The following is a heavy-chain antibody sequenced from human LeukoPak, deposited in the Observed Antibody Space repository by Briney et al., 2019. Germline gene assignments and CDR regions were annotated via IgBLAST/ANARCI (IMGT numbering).Heavy chain of an antibody. CDR2: IYTGGST. V-gene: IGHV3-53*01. CDR3: ARSALAHDAFDI. J-gene: IGHJ3*02. Sequence: GGSLRLSCAASGFTVSSNYMSWVRQAPGKGLEWVSVIYTGGSTYYADSVKGRFIISRDNSNNTLYLQVNSLRAEDTAVYYCARSALAHDAFDIWGQGTMVTVSS. CDR1: GFTVSSNY. D-gene: IGHD1-1*01.